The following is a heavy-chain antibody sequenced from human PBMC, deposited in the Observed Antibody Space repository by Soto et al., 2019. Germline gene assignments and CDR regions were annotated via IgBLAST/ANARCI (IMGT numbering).Heavy chain of an antibody. CDR1: GFTFSSYS. V-gene: IGHV3-21*01. D-gene: IGHD6-19*01. J-gene: IGHJ4*02. CDR2: ISSSSSYI. CDR3: ATTRGSGWYFDY. Sequence: GGSLRLSCAASGFTFSSYSMNWVRQAPGKGLEWVSSISSSSSYIYYADSVKGRFTISRDNAKNSLYLQMNSLRAEDTAVYYCATTRGSGWYFDYWGQGTLVTVSS.